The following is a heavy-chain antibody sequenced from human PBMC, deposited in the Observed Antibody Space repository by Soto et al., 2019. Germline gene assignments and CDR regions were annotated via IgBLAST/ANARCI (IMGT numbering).Heavy chain of an antibody. J-gene: IGHJ4*02. CDR2: IYHSGSA. CDR3: AANGLYCLDY. CDR1: RRSISSSNW. Sequence: QVQLQESGPGLVKPSGTLSLTCAVSRRSISSSNWWRWVRQPPGKGLEWIGEIYHSGSANYNPSLKSRVTISVDKSNNQFSLRLSSVTAADTAIYYCAANGLYCLDYWGQGTQVTVSS. D-gene: IGHD1-26*01. V-gene: IGHV4-4*02.